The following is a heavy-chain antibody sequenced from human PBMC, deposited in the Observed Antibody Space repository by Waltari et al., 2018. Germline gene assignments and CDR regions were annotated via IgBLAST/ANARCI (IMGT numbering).Heavy chain of an antibody. Sequence: QVQLQESGPGLVKPSETLSLTCTVSGGSISSSSYYWGWIRQPPGKGLEGIGSIYYSGSTYYNPSLNSRVTISVDTSKNQFSLKLSSVTAADTAVYYCARSGGSYYYYYGMDVWGQGTTVTVSS. D-gene: IGHD1-26*01. CDR1: GGSISSSSYY. CDR2: IYYSGST. CDR3: ARSGGSYYYYYGMDV. V-gene: IGHV4-39*07. J-gene: IGHJ6*02.